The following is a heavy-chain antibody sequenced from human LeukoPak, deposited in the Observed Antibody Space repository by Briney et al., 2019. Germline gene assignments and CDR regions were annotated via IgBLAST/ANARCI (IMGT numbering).Heavy chain of an antibody. D-gene: IGHD1-26*01. Sequence: SETLSLTCSVSGYSLSSGYYWGWIRQPPGKGLEWIGYIHHSGSTSYNPTLKSRLTISVDTSMNQFSLRLSSVTAADTAVYYCGRRMIATIYRWFDPWGQGTLVTVSS. J-gene: IGHJ5*02. CDR2: IHHSGST. CDR3: GRRMIATIYRWFDP. CDR1: GYSLSSGYY. V-gene: IGHV4-38-2*02.